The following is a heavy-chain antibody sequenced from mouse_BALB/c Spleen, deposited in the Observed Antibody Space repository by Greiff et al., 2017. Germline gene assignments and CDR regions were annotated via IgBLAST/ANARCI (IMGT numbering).Heavy chain of an antibody. J-gene: IGHJ4*01. V-gene: IGHV3-6*02. CDR1: GYSITSGYY. D-gene: IGHD2-1*01. CDR2: ISYDGSN. Sequence: DVQLQESGPGLVKPSQSLSLTCSVTGYSITSGYYWNWIRQFPGNKLEWMGYISYDGSNNYNPSLKNRISITRDTSKNQFFLKLNSVTTEDTATYYCARVGYGNYVGAMDYWGQGTSVTVSS. CDR3: ARVGYGNYVGAMDY.